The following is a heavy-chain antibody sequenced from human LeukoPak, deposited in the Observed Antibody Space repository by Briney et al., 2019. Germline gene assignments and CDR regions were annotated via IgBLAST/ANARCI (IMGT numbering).Heavy chain of an antibody. J-gene: IGHJ4*02. D-gene: IGHD6-25*01. CDR2: ISCSSTI. CDR3: ARVAGRSVDY. V-gene: IGHV3-48*01. CDR1: GFTFSSYS. Sequence: GGSLRLSCAASGFTFSSYSMNWVRQAPGKGLEWVSYISCSSTIYYADSVKGRFTISRDNAKNSLYLQMNSLRAEDTAVYYCARVAGRSVDYWGQGTLVTVSS.